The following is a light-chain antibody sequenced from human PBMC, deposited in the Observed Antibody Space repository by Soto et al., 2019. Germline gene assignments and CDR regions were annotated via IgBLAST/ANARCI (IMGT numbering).Light chain of an antibody. CDR1: QSISTY. J-gene: IGKJ1*01. CDR3: QQTCSTPPT. Sequence: DIQITHSPSSLSASVGDRVTITFRASQSISTYLNWYQQKAGLAPKLLIYAASSLQSGVPSRFSGSGSGTDFTLTISSLQPEDFATYYCQQTCSTPPTFGQGTKVDIK. CDR2: AAS. V-gene: IGKV1-39*01.